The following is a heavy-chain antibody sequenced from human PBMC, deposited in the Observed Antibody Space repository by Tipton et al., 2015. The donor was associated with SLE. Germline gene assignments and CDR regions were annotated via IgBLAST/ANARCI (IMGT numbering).Heavy chain of an antibody. D-gene: IGHD3-22*01. CDR1: GGSISSSSYY. CDR3: ATTYYYDSSGYYPYFDY. J-gene: IGHJ4*02. V-gene: IGHV4-39*07. CDR2: IYYSGST. Sequence: TLSLTCTVSGGSISSSSYYWGWIRQPPGKGLEWIGSIYYSGSTYYNPSLKSRVTISVDTSKNQFSLKLSSVTAADTAVYYCATTYYYDSSGYYPYFDYWGQGTLVTVSS.